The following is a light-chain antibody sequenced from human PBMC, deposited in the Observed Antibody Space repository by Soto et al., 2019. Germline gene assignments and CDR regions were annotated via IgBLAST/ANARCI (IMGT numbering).Light chain of an antibody. CDR2: EVS. V-gene: IGLV2-8*01. Sequence: QSALTQPPSASGSPGQSVTISCTGTSRDVGGYNYVSWYQLYPGKAPKLLISEVSKRPSGVPDRFSGSKSGNTASLTVSGLQAEDEADYYFCSYAGNSYVFGSVTKLTVI. J-gene: IGLJ1*01. CDR3: CSYAGNSYV. CDR1: SRDVGGYNY.